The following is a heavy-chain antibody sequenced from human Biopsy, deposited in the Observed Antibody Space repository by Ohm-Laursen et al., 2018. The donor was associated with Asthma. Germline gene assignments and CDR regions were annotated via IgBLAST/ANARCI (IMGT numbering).Heavy chain of an antibody. Sequence: SLRLSCTASGFTFSSYGIHRVRQAPGKGLEWVAVIWYDGGYKDNVDSVKGRFTISRDNSKNTLYLQMNSLRAEDTAVYYCARDLGTTRMDVWGQGTTVTVSS. J-gene: IGHJ6*02. CDR2: IWYDGGYK. CDR3: ARDLGTTRMDV. CDR1: GFTFSSYG. D-gene: IGHD1-1*01. V-gene: IGHV3-33*01.